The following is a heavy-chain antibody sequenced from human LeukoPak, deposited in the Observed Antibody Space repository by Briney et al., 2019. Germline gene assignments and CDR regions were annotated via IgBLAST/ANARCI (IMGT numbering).Heavy chain of an antibody. D-gene: IGHD1-14*01. Sequence: KTGGSLRLSCAASGFTFSTYRMNWVRQAPGKGLEWVSSISSSSSYIYYADSVKGRFTISRDNAKNSLYLQMNSLRAEDTAVYYCARDTGDYYGMDVWGQGTTATVSS. CDR3: ARDTGDYYGMDV. CDR1: GFTFSTYR. J-gene: IGHJ6*02. V-gene: IGHV3-21*01. CDR2: ISSSSSYI.